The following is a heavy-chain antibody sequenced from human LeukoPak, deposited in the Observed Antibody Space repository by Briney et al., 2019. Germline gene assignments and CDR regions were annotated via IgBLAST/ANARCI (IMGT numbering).Heavy chain of an antibody. CDR1: GGSFSGYY. D-gene: IGHD3-3*01. J-gene: IGHJ6*03. CDR3: ARAVYYDFWSGFYGGSYYYYYMDV. CDR2: INHSGST. V-gene: IGHV4-34*01. Sequence: PSETLSLTCAVYGGSFSGYYWSWIRQPPGRGLEWIGEINHSGSTNYNPSLKSRVTISVDTSKNQFSLKLSSVTAADTAVYYCARAVYYDFWSGFYGGSYYYYYMDVWGKGTTVTVSS.